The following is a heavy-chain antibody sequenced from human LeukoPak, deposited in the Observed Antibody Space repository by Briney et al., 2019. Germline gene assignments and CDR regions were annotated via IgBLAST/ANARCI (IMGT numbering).Heavy chain of an antibody. Sequence: GGSLRLSCAASGFTFSSYSMHWLRQAPGKGLEYVSGISSSGGSTDYASSMKGRFTISRDNSKNTLYLQMGSLRPEDMAVYYCTRAPPSYYWGQGTLVTVSS. J-gene: IGHJ4*02. V-gene: IGHV3-64*01. CDR2: ISSSGGST. CDR3: TRAPPSYY. CDR1: GFTFSSYS. D-gene: IGHD6-6*01.